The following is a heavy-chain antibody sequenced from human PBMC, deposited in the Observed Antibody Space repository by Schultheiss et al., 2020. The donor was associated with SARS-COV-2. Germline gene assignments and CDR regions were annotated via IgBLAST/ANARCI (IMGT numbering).Heavy chain of an antibody. CDR3: ARDPGLTGNAFDI. V-gene: IGHV3-21*01. CDR1: GFTFSSYS. Sequence: GGSLRLSCAASGFTFSSYSMNWVRQAPGKGLEWVSSISSSSSYIYYADSVKGRFTISRDNAKNSLYLQMNSLRAEDTAVYYCARDPGLTGNAFDIWGQGTTVTVSS. J-gene: IGHJ3*02. CDR2: ISSSSSYI. D-gene: IGHD1-20*01.